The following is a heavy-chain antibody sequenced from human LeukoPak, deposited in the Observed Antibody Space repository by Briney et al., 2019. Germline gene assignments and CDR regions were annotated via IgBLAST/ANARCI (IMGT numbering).Heavy chain of an antibody. Sequence: GGSLRLSCAASGFTFSSYWMSWVRQAPGKGLEWVANIKPDGSEKYYVDSVEGRFTISRDNAKNSLYLQMNSLRAEDTAVYYCARGSPYYYDSSGYYYDWGQGTLVTVSS. V-gene: IGHV3-7*01. CDR1: GFTFSSYW. CDR3: ARGSPYYYDSSGYYYD. D-gene: IGHD3-22*01. CDR2: IKPDGSEK. J-gene: IGHJ4*02.